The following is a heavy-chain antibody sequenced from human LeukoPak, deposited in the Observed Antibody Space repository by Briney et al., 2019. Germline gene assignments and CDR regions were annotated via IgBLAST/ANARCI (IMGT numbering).Heavy chain of an antibody. CDR3: ARGRALSAVAGSSDL. J-gene: IGHJ5*02. CDR2: ISRSSSYI. V-gene: IGHV3-21*01. Sequence: GGSLRLSCAASGFTFSSHTMNWVRQAPGKGLEWVSSISRSSSYISYADSVKGRFTISRDNAKNSLYLQMNSLRAEDTAVYYCARGRALSAVAGSSDLWGQGTLVTVSS. CDR1: GFTFSSHT. D-gene: IGHD6-19*01.